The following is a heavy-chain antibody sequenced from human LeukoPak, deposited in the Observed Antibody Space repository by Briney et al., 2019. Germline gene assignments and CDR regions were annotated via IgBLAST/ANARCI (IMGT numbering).Heavy chain of an antibody. V-gene: IGHV4-39*01. CDR1: GGSISSSSYY. J-gene: IGHJ5*02. CDR3: ARARVGATRNWFDP. CDR2: IYYSGST. D-gene: IGHD1-26*01. Sequence: PSETLSLTCTVSGGSISSSSYYWGWIRQPPGKGLEWIGSIYYSGSTYYNPSLKSRVTISVDTSKNQFSLKLSSVTAADTAVYYCARARVGATRNWFDPWGQGTLATVSS.